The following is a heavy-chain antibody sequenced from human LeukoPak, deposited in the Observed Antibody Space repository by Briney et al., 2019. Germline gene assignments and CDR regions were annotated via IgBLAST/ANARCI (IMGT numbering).Heavy chain of an antibody. V-gene: IGHV4-4*07. CDR2: IYTSGST. Sequence: SETLSLTRTVSGGSISSYYWSWIRQPAGKGLEWIGHIYTSGSTNYNPSLQSRVTMSVDTSKNQFSLKLSSVTAADTAVYYCAREIAARPYYFDYWGQGTLVTVSS. CDR1: GGSISSYY. J-gene: IGHJ4*02. D-gene: IGHD6-6*01. CDR3: AREIAARPYYFDY.